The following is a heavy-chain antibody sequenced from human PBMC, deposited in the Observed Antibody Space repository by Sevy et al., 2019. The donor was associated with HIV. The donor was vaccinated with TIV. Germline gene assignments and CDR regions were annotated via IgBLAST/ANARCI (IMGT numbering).Heavy chain of an antibody. V-gene: IGHV1-18*01. CDR1: GYTFFTYG. CDR2: IGVSHGYT. CDR3: ARDGWDKIYYTDVFTV. J-gene: IGHJ3*01. Sequence: ASVKVSCQASGYTFFTYGVSWVRQAPGQGLEWVGWIGVSHGYTKYAQNLQGRVTVTAEKSTNTAYLEVRRLTYDDTAMYYCARDGWDKIYYTDVFTVWGQGTMVTVSS. D-gene: IGHD1-26*01.